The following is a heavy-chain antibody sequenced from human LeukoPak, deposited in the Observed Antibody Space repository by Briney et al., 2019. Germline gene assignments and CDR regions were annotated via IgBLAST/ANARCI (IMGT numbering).Heavy chain of an antibody. CDR2: IYYSGST. V-gene: IGHV4-59*12. CDR3: AKPSNYYGSATDAFDF. D-gene: IGHD3-10*01. CDR1: GGFISSYY. J-gene: IGHJ3*01. Sequence: SETLSLTCTVSGGFISSYYWSWIRQPPGKGLEWIGYIYYSGSTNYNPSLKSRVTISVDTSKNHFSLKLNSVTAADTAVYYCAKPSNYYGSATDAFDFWGQGTMVTVSS.